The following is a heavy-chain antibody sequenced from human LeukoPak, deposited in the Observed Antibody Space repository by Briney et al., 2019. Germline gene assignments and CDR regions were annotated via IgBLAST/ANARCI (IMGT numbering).Heavy chain of an antibody. D-gene: IGHD3-10*01. Sequence: GGSLRLSCAASGSTFSSYAMSWVRQAPGKGLEWVSAISGSGGSTYYADSVKGRFTISRDNSKNTLYLQMNSLRAEDTAVYYCAKLMVRGVSNYYYGMDVWGKGTTVTVSS. CDR2: ISGSGGST. V-gene: IGHV3-23*01. CDR3: AKLMVRGVSNYYYGMDV. CDR1: GSTFSSYA. J-gene: IGHJ6*04.